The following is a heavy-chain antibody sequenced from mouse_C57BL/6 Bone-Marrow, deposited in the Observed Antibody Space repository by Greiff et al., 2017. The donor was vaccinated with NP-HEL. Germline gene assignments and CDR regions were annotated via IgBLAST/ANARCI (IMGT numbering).Heavy chain of an antibody. CDR3: ARCGYYSSYDHAVDY. Sequence: EVKLVESGGGLVQPGGSLSLSCAASGFTFTDYYMSWVRQPPGKALEWLGFIRHKANGYTTEYSASVKGRFTISRDNSQSILYLQMNALRAEDSATYYCARCGYYSSYDHAVDYWGQGTSITVSA. CDR2: IRHKANGYTT. J-gene: IGHJ4*01. CDR1: GFTFTDYY. V-gene: IGHV7-3*01. D-gene: IGHD2-5*01.